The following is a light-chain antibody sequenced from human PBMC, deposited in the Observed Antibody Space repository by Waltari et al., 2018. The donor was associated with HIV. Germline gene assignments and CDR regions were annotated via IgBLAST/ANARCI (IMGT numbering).Light chain of an antibody. CDR3: VLYMGSGIWV. V-gene: IGLV8-61*01. J-gene: IGLJ3*02. CDR2: STN. CDR1: SGSVSTNYY. Sequence: QTVVTQEPSFSVSPGGTVTLTCGLSSGSVSTNYYPSWYQQTPGQAPRTLIYSTNTRPSGVPDRFSGSILGNKAALTITGAQADDESEYHCVLYMGSGIWVFGGGTKLTVL.